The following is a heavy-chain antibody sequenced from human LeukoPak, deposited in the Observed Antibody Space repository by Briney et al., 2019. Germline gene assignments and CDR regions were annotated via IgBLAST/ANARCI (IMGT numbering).Heavy chain of an antibody. CDR1: GGSISSYY. CDR3: ARDILDSNGYYYND. J-gene: IGHJ4*02. D-gene: IGHD3-22*01. CDR2: IYHSGST. V-gene: IGHV4-59*12. Sequence: SETLSLTCTVSGGSISSYYWSWIRQPPGKGLEWIGEIYHSGSTNYNPSLKSRVTISVDKSKNQFSLKLSSVTAADTAVYFCARDILDSNGYYYNDWGQGTLVTVSS.